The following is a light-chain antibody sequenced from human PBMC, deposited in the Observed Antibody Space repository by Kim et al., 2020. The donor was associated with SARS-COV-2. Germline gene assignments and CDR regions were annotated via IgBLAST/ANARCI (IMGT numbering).Light chain of an antibody. Sequence: SYELTQPPSVSVSPGQTVSISCSGERLGDKYAFWYQQRSGQSPVLVISQGDNRPSGIPARFSGFLSGNTATLTISGAQPMDEADYYCQAWDSSTAVFGGGTQLTVL. CDR1: RLGDKY. CDR3: QAWDSSTAV. V-gene: IGLV3-1*01. J-gene: IGLJ2*01. CDR2: QGD.